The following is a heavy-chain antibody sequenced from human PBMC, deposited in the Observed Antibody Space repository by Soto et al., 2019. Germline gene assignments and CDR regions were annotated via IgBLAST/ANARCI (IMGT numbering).Heavy chain of an antibody. Sequence: ASVKVSCKASGFTFTSSAVQWVRQARGQGLEWMGWLNLKSGMTGSAQKFQGRVTMTRDSSISTVYMELSSLRSEDTAVYYCARVAGSPDYWGQGTLVTVSS. V-gene: IGHV1-8*02. CDR2: LNLKSGMT. CDR1: GFTFTSSA. J-gene: IGHJ4*02. CDR3: ARVAGSPDY. D-gene: IGHD1-26*01.